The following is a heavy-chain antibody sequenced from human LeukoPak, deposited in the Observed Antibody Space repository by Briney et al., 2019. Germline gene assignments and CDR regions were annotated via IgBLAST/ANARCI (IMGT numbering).Heavy chain of an antibody. D-gene: IGHD3-22*01. Sequence: ASVKVSCKASGYTFTGYYMHWVRQAPGQGLEWMGWINPNSGGTNYAQKFQGSVTMTRDTSISTAYMELSRLRSDDTAVYYCARNGPPRGWHYDSSGYSDYWGQGTLVTVSS. V-gene: IGHV1-2*02. CDR3: ARNGPPRGWHYDSSGYSDY. CDR2: INPNSGGT. CDR1: GYTFTGYY. J-gene: IGHJ4*02.